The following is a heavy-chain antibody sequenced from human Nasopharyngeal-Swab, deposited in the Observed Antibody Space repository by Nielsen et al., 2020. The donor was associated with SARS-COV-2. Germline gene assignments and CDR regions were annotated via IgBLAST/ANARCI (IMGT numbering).Heavy chain of an antibody. D-gene: IGHD3-22*01. Sequence: GESLKISCAASGFPFHDYTMHWVRQIPGEGLEWVSLISRDGDYIYYADSVKGRFTISRDNSHNSLYLQMNSLRSEDTALYHCAKAQSVPMIAEGFMDVWGKGTTVTVSS. J-gene: IGHJ6*03. CDR2: ISRDGDYI. V-gene: IGHV3-43*01. CDR3: AKAQSVPMIAEGFMDV. CDR1: GFPFHDYT.